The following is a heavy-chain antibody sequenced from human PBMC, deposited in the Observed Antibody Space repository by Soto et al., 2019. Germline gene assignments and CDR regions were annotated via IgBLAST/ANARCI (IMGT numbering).Heavy chain of an antibody. V-gene: IGHV4-34*01. Sequence: ETLSLTCAVYGGSLSGYYWSWIRQTPGKGLEWIGQINHGGSTNYNPSLKSRVTISVDTSKSQFSLNLSSMTAADTSVYFCARRPNGFDIWGKGTVVTLSS. CDR2: INHGGST. CDR1: GGSLSGYY. CDR3: ARRPNGFDI. D-gene: IGHD6-6*01. J-gene: IGHJ3*02.